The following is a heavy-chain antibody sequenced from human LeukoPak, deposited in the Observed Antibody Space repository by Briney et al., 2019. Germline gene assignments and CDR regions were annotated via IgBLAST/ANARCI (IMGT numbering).Heavy chain of an antibody. CDR2: ISWNSGSI. D-gene: IGHD1-26*01. CDR1: GFTFDDYA. CDR3: AKGRGHHYFDY. V-gene: IGHV3-9*01. J-gene: IGHJ4*02. Sequence: SGGSLRLSCAASGFTFDDYAMHWVRQAPGKGLEWVSGISWNSGSIGYADSVKGRFTISRDNAKNSLYLQMNSLRAEDTALYYCAKGRGHHYFDYWGQGTLVTVSS.